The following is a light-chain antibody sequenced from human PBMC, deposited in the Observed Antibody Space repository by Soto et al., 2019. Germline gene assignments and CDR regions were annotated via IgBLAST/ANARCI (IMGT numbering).Light chain of an antibody. CDR2: KAS. J-gene: IGKJ1*01. CDR1: QSISNW. CDR3: QQYNGT. V-gene: IGKV1-5*03. Sequence: DIQMTQSPSTLSASLGDRVTITCRASQSISNWLAWYQQKPGKAPKLLIYKASNLQSGVPSRITGSGSGTEFTLTISSLQPDDFATYYCQQYNGTFGQGTKVDI.